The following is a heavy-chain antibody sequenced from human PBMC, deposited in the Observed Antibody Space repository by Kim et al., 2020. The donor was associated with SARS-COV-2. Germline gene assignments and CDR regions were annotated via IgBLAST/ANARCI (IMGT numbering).Heavy chain of an antibody. CDR1: GGSFSGYY. CDR2: INHSGST. D-gene: IGHD2-8*01. Sequence: SETLSLTCAVYGGSFSGYYWSWIRQPPGKGLEWIGEINHSGSTNYNPSLKSRVTISVDTSKNQFSLKLSSVTAADTAVYYCARGLSCTNGVCYTGVYYFDYWGQGTLVTVS. V-gene: IGHV4-34*01. J-gene: IGHJ4*02. CDR3: ARGLSCTNGVCYTGVYYFDY.